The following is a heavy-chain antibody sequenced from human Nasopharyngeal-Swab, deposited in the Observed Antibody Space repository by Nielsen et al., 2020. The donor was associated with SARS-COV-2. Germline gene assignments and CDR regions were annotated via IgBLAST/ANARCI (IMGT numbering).Heavy chain of an antibody. Sequence: GSLRLSCTVSGGSISSGGYYWAWIRKPPGKGPEWIGHIYYTGSTHYNPSLRSRVTTSVDTSKNQFSLELRSVTAADTGVYFCARLNYDFGGLYGVDVWGQGTTVTVSS. D-gene: IGHD3-3*01. J-gene: IGHJ6*02. CDR2: IYYTGST. CDR3: ARLNYDFGGLYGVDV. V-gene: IGHV4-39*01. CDR1: GGSISSGGYY.